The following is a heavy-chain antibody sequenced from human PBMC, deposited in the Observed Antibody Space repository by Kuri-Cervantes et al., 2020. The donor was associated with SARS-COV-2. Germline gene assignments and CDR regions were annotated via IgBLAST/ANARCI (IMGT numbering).Heavy chain of an antibody. CDR3: TSHHYDSNVSPVFDV. CDR1: GYTFIRYG. V-gene: IGHV1-18*01. Sequence: ASVKVSCKASGYTFIRYGISWVRQAPGQGLEWMGWITTYNGNTEYARKFRGRVTMTTDTSTNTAYLELRSLRSDDTAMYYCTSHHYDSNVSPVFDVWGQGTMVTVSS. D-gene: IGHD3-22*01. CDR2: ITTYNGNT. J-gene: IGHJ3*01.